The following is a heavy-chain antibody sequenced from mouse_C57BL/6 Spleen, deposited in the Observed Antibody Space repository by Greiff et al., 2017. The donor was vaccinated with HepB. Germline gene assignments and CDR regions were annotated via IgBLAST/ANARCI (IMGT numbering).Heavy chain of an antibody. CDR3: VRDSEVYYGSSHLYFDV. J-gene: IGHJ1*03. Sequence: EVKLVESGGGLVQPKGSLKLSCAASGFTFNTYAMHWVRQAPGKGLEWVARIRSKSSNYATYYADSVKDRFTISRDDSQSMLYLQMNNLKTEDTAMYYCVRDSEVYYGSSHLYFDVWGTGTTVTVSS. CDR1: GFTFNTYA. D-gene: IGHD1-1*01. V-gene: IGHV10-3*01. CDR2: IRSKSSNYAT.